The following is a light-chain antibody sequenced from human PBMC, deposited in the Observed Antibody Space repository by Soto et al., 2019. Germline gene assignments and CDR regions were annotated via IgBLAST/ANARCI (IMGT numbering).Light chain of an antibody. CDR3: QQAASFPFT. CDR2: TAS. V-gene: IGKV1-12*02. Sequence: DIQLTQSPASVSAAVGDRINISCRASQPIKTWLAWYQQKPGKGPKLLIYTASTLETGVPSRFSGSGSGTDFTLPISSLQTEEAAIYSCQQAASFPFTFGPGAKVHL. J-gene: IGKJ3*01. CDR1: QPIKTW.